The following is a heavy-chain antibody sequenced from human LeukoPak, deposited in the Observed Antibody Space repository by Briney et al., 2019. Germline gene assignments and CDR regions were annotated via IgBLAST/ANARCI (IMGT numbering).Heavy chain of an antibody. CDR3: ARRYCSGADCYGGDSYYYMDV. Sequence: PGGSLRLSCAASGFTFSSYAMHWVRQAPGKGLEWVAVISYDGSNKYYADSVKGRFTISRDNSKNTLYLQMNSLRGDDTAVYYCARRYCSGADCYGGDSYYYMDVWGKGTTVTISS. CDR1: GFTFSSYA. CDR2: ISYDGSNK. V-gene: IGHV3-30*04. D-gene: IGHD2-2*01. J-gene: IGHJ6*03.